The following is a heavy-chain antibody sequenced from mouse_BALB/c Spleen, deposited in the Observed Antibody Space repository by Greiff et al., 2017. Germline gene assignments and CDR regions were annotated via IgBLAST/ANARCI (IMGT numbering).Heavy chain of an antibody. CDR3: ALGRGFAY. D-gene: IGHD4-1*01. J-gene: IGHJ3*01. CDR2: IYPSDSYT. V-gene: IGHV1-69*02. CDR1: GYTFTSYW. Sequence: QVHVKQPGAELVRPGASVKLSCKASGYTFTSYWINWVKQRPGQGLEWIGNIYPSDSYTNYNQKFKDKATLTVDKSSSTAYMQLSSPTSEDSAVYYCALGRGFAYWGQGTLVTVSA.